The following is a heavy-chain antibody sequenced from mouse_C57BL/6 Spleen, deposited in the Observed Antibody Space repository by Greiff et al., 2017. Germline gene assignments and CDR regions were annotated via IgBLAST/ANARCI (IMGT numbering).Heavy chain of an antibody. CDR3: ARNYGNYGGYFDY. CDR1: GFTFSDYY. V-gene: IGHV5-16*01. D-gene: IGHD2-1*01. CDR2: INYDGSST. J-gene: IGHJ2*01. Sequence: EVHLVESEGGLVQPGSSMKLSCTASGFTFSDYYMAWVRQVPEKGLEWVANINYDGSSTYYLDSLKSRFIISRDNAKNILYLQMSSLKSEDTATYYCARNYGNYGGYFDYWGQGTTLTVSS.